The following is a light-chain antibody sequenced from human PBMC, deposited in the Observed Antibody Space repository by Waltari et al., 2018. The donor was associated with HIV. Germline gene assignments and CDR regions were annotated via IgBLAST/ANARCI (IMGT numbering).Light chain of an antibody. CDR3: QAWDRTTGV. CDR1: KMGEKY. J-gene: IGLJ1*01. Sequence: SFALTQPPSLSVSPGQTANISCSGEKMGEKYVTWYQQKSGQSPVVVIFQDKRRPSGISERFSGSNSGNTATLTISGTQPIDEADYYCQAWDRTTGVFGTGTKLTVL. V-gene: IGLV3-1*01. CDR2: QDK.